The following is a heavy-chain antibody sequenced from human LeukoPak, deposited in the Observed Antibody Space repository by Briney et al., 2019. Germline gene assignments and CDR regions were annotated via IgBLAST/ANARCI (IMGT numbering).Heavy chain of an antibody. D-gene: IGHD6-13*01. Sequence: PGGSLRLSCAASGFTFSSYSMNWVRQAPGKGLEWVSYISSSSSTIYYADSVKGRFTISRDNAKNSLYLQMNSLRAEDTAVYYCARVKAAASNDAFDIWGQGTMVTVSS. CDR2: ISSSSSTI. CDR1: GFTFSSYS. J-gene: IGHJ3*02. CDR3: ARVKAAASNDAFDI. V-gene: IGHV3-48*04.